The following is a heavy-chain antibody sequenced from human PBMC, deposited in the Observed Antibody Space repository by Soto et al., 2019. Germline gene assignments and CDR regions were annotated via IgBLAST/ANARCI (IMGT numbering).Heavy chain of an antibody. V-gene: IGHV3-33*01. CDR3: AREDYGDSHDY. CDR1: GFTFSNYG. CDR2: IWYDGSNK. Sequence: QVQLVESGGGVVQPGRSLRLSCAASGFTFSNYGMHWVRQAPGKGLEWVAVIWYDGSNKYYADPVKGRFTISRDNSKNTLYLQMNSLRAEDTAVYYCAREDYGDSHDYWGQGTLVTVSS. D-gene: IGHD4-17*01. J-gene: IGHJ4*02.